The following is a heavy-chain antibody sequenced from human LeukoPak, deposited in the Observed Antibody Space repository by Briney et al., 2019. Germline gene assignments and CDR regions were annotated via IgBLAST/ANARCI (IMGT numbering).Heavy chain of an antibody. CDR3: AELGITMIGGV. CDR1: GYSISSGYY. Sequence: SSETLSLTCTVSGYSISSGYYWGWIRQPPGKGLEWIGSINHSGSTYQNPSLKSRVTMSVDLSKNQFSLKLNSVTAADTAVYYCAELGITMIGGVWGKGTTVTISS. D-gene: IGHD3-10*02. J-gene: IGHJ6*04. V-gene: IGHV4-38-2*02. CDR2: INHSGST.